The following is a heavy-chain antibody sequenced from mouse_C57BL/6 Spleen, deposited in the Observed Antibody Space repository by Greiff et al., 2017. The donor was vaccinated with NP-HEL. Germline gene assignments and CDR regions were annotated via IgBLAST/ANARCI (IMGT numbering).Heavy chain of an antibody. CDR2: ISDGGSYT. J-gene: IGHJ3*01. V-gene: IGHV5-4*03. CDR3: ARVHYDYDGFAY. CDR1: GFTFSSYA. Sequence: EVKVVESGGGLVKPGGSLKLSCAASGFTFSSYAMSWVRQTPEKRLEWVATISDGGSYTYYPDNVKGRFTISRDNAKNNLYLQMSHLKSEDTAMYYYARVHYDYDGFAYWGQGTLVTVSA. D-gene: IGHD2-4*01.